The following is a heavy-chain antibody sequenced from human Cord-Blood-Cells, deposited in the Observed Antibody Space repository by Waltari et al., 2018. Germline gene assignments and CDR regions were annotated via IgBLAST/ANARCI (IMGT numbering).Heavy chain of an antibody. Sequence: QVQLVQSGAEVKKPGSSVQDSCKASGGTFSSSTIHWVRQAPGQGLEWMGRIIPILGIANYAQKFQGRVTITADKSTSTAYMELSSLRSEDTAVYYCASLYGGNSFDYWGQGTLVTVSS. V-gene: IGHV1-69*02. CDR3: ASLYGGNSFDY. J-gene: IGHJ4*02. D-gene: IGHD4-17*01. CDR2: IIPILGIA. CDR1: GGTFSSST.